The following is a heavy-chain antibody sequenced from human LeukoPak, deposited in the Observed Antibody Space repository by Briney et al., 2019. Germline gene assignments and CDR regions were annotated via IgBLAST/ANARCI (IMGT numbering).Heavy chain of an antibody. J-gene: IGHJ6*03. Sequence: SSVKVSCKPSGCSFSGYYMNGLQQAPGQGLDGMEWINTNTGSTTYAPGFTGRFVFSLDTSVSTAYLQISSLKAEDTAVYYCARTAQQWLVYYYYYMDVWGKGTTVTVSS. V-gene: IGHV7-4-1*02. CDR2: INTNTGST. CDR3: ARTAQQWLVYYYYYMDV. D-gene: IGHD6-19*01. CDR1: GCSFSGYY.